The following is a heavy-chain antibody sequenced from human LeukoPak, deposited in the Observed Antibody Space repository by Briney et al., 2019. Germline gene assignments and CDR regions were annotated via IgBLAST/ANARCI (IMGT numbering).Heavy chain of an antibody. V-gene: IGHV4-59*01. D-gene: IGHD3-22*01. CDR2: IYYSGST. Sequence: SETLSLTCTVSGGSISSYYWSWIRQPPGKGLEWIGYIYYSGSTNYNPSLKSRVTISVDTSKNQFSLKLSSVTAADTAVYYCARDSGGYYHWFDPWGQGTLVTVSS. CDR1: GGSISSYY. CDR3: ARDSGGYYHWFDP. J-gene: IGHJ5*02.